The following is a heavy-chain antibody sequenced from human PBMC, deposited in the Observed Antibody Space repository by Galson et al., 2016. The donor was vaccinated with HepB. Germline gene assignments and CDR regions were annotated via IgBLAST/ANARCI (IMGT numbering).Heavy chain of an antibody. CDR1: GFSLSTSGMC. V-gene: IGHV2-70*11. CDR3: ARLLYYYGSGSYPAYGMDV. CDR2: IDWDDDK. D-gene: IGHD3-10*01. Sequence: PALVKPTQTLTLTCTFSGFSLSTSGMCVSWIRQPPGKALEWLARIDWDDDKYYSTSLKTRLTISRDTSKNQVVLTMPNMDPVDTATYYCARLLYYYGSGSYPAYGMDVWGQGTTVTVSS. J-gene: IGHJ6*02.